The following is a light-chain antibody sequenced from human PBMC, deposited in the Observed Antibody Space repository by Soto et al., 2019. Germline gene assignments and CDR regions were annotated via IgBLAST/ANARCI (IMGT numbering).Light chain of an antibody. CDR3: QPYGNSPPT. CDR2: GAY. J-gene: IGKJ1*01. Sequence: EIVLTQSPVNLALSPGGRATLSCSASQTVSRDYLAWYHQRPGQAPRLLIYGAYSRATGIPDRFSGSGSGTDFTLTISRLEPEDFAVYHCQPYGNSPPTVGQGTKVEIK. CDR1: QTVSRDY. V-gene: IGKV3-20*01.